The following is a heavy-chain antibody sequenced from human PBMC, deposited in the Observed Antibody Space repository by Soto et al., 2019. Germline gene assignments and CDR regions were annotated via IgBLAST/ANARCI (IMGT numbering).Heavy chain of an antibody. J-gene: IGHJ6*02. CDR3: ASNHLGATPYGMDV. V-gene: IGHV1-3*05. D-gene: IGHD1-26*01. CDR2: INAGNGNT. CDR1: GYTFTSYA. Sequence: QVQLVQSGAEEKKPGASVKVSCKASGYTFTSYAMHWVRQAPGQRLEWMGWINAGNGNTKYSQKFQGRVTITRDTSASTAYMELSSLRSEDTAVYPCASNHLGATPYGMDVCGQGTTVTVSS.